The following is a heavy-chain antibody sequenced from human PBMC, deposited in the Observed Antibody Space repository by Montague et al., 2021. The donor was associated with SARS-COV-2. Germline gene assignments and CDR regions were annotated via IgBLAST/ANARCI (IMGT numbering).Heavy chain of an antibody. Sequence: LSLSFAASGFTFSSYWMSWVRQTPGKGLEWVANIKPDGGEKHYVDSVKGRFTISRDNAKNSLNLQMDSLRAEDTALYYCARDSRIVGATGGMDVWGQGTTVIVSS. CDR2: IKPDGGEK. CDR1: GFTFSSYW. V-gene: IGHV3-7*03. CDR3: ARDSRIVGATGGMDV. D-gene: IGHD1-26*01. J-gene: IGHJ6*02.